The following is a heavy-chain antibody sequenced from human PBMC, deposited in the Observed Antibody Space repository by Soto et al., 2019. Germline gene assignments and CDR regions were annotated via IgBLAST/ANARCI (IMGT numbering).Heavy chain of an antibody. J-gene: IGHJ4*02. V-gene: IGHV3-23*01. CDR1: GFTFSSDA. CDR3: AKVHVYSSGWFEY. Sequence: EVQLLESGGGLVQPGGSLRLSCAASGFTFSSDAMSWVRQAPGKGLEWVSAVSGSGGSTYYADSVKGRFPISRDNSKNTLYLQMNSLRAEDRAVYYCAKVHVYSSGWFEYWGQGVLVSVSS. CDR2: VSGSGGST. D-gene: IGHD6-19*01.